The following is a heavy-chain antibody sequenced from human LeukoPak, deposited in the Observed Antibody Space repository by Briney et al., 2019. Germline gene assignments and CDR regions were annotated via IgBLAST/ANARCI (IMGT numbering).Heavy chain of an antibody. D-gene: IGHD3-22*01. Sequence: SETLSLTCAVSGGSINSSHWWSWIRQPPGKGLEWIGEINHSGSTNYNPSLKSRVTISVDTSKNQFSLKLSSVTAADTAVYYCARSRHAYYYDSSGYYSVFGYWGQGTLVTVSS. CDR1: GGSINSSHW. CDR2: INHSGST. J-gene: IGHJ4*02. V-gene: IGHV4-4*02. CDR3: ARSRHAYYYDSSGYYSVFGY.